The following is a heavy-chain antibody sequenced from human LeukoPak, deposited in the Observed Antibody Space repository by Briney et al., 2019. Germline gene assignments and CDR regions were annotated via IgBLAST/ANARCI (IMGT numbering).Heavy chain of an antibody. V-gene: IGHV4-39*07. Sequence: SETLSLTCTVSGGSISSSSYYWSWIRQPPGKGLEWIGEINHSGSTNYNPSLKSRVTISVDTSKNQFSLKLSSVTAADTAVYYCARVDYYDSSGYYDYWGQGTLVTVSS. J-gene: IGHJ4*02. D-gene: IGHD3-22*01. CDR3: ARVDYYDSSGYYDY. CDR1: GGSISSSSYY. CDR2: INHSGST.